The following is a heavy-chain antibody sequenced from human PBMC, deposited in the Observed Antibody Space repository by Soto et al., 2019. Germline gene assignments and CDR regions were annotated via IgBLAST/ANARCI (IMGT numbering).Heavy chain of an antibody. CDR2: ISYDGSNK. D-gene: IGHD6-19*01. V-gene: IGHV3-30*18. Sequence: QVQLVESGGGVVQPGRSLRLSCAASGFTFSSYGMHWVRQAPGKGLEWVAVISYDGSNKYYADSVKGRFTISRDNSKNTLYLQMNSLRAEDTAVYYCAKDKGIAVVGYYYYGMDVWGQGTTVTVSS. CDR3: AKDKGIAVVGYYYYGMDV. J-gene: IGHJ6*02. CDR1: GFTFSSYG.